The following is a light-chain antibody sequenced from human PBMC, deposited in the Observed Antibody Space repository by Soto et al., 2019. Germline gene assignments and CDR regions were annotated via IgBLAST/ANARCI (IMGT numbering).Light chain of an antibody. V-gene: IGKV1-39*01. CDR1: QKISNH. J-gene: IGKJ2*01. Sequence: DIQMAQSPASLSASVGDRVTITCRASQKISNHLNWFQQKSGKAPRLLIYAASTLQSGVPSRFSGSGSGTDFTLTISGLQPGDFATYYCQQGYSIPYIFGQGTKLEIK. CDR3: QQGYSIPYI. CDR2: AAS.